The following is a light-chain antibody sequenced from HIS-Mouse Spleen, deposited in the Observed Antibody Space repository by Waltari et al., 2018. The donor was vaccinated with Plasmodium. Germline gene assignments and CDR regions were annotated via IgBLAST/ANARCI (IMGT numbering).Light chain of an antibody. J-gene: IGLJ3*02. V-gene: IGLV1-47*01. CDR1: SSHTGSNY. CDR2: RNI. CDR3: AAWDDSLSGPV. Sequence: QSVLTQPPPASGTPGQSVTISCSGRSSHTGSNYVYWYQQLPGTAPKLLIYRNIQRPSGVPDRFPGSKSGTSASLAISGLRSEGEADYYCAAWDDSLSGPVFGGGTKLTVL.